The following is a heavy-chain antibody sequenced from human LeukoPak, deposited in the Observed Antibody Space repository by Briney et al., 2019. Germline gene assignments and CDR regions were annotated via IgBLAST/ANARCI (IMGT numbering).Heavy chain of an antibody. D-gene: IGHD6-6*01. J-gene: IGHJ6*03. CDR1: GYSFTTYW. Sequence: GESLKISCKGSGYSFTTYWIGWVRQMPGKGLEWMGIIYPGDSDTRYSPSFQGQITISADKSISTAYLQWSSLKASDTAMYYCARLEYTSPQYYYMDVWGKGTTVTVSS. CDR3: ARLEYTSPQYYYMDV. CDR2: IYPGDSDT. V-gene: IGHV5-51*01.